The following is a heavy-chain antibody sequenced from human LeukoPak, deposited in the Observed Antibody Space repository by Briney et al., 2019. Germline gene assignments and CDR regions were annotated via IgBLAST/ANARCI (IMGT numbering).Heavy chain of an antibody. D-gene: IGHD2-2*01. J-gene: IGHJ3*02. CDR1: GFTFSSYA. V-gene: IGHV3-23*01. CDR3: AATRSCSSTSCYAFDI. Sequence: GGSLRLSCAASGFTFSSYAMSWVRQAPGKGLEWVSAISGSGGSTYYSDSVKGRFTISRDNSKNTLHLQMNSLRSEDTAIYFCAATRSCSSTSCYAFDIWGQGTMVTVSS. CDR2: ISGSGGST.